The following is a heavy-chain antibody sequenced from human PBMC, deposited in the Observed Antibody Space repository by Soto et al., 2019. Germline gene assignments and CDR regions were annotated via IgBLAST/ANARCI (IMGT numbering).Heavy chain of an antibody. CDR2: INPNSGGT. J-gene: IGHJ6*02. CDR1: GYTFTGYY. CDR3: ARSRGRYYDSSGLETYYYYYGMDV. V-gene: IGHV1-2*04. Sequence: GASVKVSCKASGYTFTGYYMHWVRQAPGQRLGWMGWINPNSGGTNYAQKFQGWVTMTRDTSISTAYMELSRLRSDDTAVYYCARSRGRYYDSSGLETYYYYYGMDVWGQGTTVTVSS. D-gene: IGHD3-22*01.